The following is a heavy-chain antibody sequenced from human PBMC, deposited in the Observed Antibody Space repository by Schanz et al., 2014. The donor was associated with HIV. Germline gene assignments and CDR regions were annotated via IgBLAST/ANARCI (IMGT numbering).Heavy chain of an antibody. CDR3: ARDLDDVLARFDY. CDR2: INPKSGDT. V-gene: IGHV1-2*02. J-gene: IGHJ4*02. CDR1: GYTFTGYF. D-gene: IGHD1-1*01. Sequence: QARLVQSGAEVKRPGASVKVSCKASGYTFTGYFVHWVRQAPGQGLQWMGWINPKSGDTSYAQKFKGRVTMTRDTSISTAYMSLSRLRSDDTAVYFCARDLDDVLARFDYWGQGTLVIVSS.